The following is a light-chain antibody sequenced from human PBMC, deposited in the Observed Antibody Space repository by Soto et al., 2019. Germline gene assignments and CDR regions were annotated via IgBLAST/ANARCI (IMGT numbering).Light chain of an antibody. Sequence: EIVLTQSPGTLSLSPGERATLSCRASQSISSSYLAWYQQKPGQAPRLLIYAASSRATGIPDRLSGSGSGTDFTLTISRLEPEDFAVFYCQQYGSSPKTFGQGTKVEIK. V-gene: IGKV3-20*01. CDR3: QQYGSSPKT. J-gene: IGKJ1*01. CDR2: AAS. CDR1: QSISSSY.